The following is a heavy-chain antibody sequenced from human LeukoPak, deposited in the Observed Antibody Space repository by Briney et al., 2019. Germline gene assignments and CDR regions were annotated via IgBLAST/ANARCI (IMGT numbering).Heavy chain of an antibody. Sequence: GGSLRLSCVGSGFIFRKYVMSWVRQAPGKGLEWVSIIHYDGKIRYAGSVGGRFTIYRDDSENTLFLQMNSLRVDDTAVYFCASGDGYLQPYWGQGTLVTVSS. D-gene: IGHD2-21*01. CDR2: IHYDGKI. V-gene: IGHV3-53*01. CDR3: ASGDGYLQPY. CDR1: GFIFRKYV. J-gene: IGHJ4*02.